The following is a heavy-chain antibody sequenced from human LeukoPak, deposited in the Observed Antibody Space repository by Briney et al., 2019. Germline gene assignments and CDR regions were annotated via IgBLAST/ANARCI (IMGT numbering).Heavy chain of an antibody. CDR1: GGSFSGYY. D-gene: IGHD3-16*02. V-gene: IGHV4-34*01. J-gene: IGHJ4*02. Sequence: SETLSLTCAVYGGSFSGYYWSWIRQPPGKGLEWIGEINHSGSTNYNPSLKSRVTISVETSKNQFSLTMRSVSAADTAVYYCARGRGYVWGSYRNFDYWGQGTLVTVSS. CDR2: INHSGST. CDR3: ARGRGYVWGSYRNFDY.